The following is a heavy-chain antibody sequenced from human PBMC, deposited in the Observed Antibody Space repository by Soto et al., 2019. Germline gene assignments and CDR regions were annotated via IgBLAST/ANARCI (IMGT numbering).Heavy chain of an antibody. J-gene: IGHJ6*02. V-gene: IGHV5-51*01. CDR2: IYPGDSDT. CDR1: GYSFTSYW. Sequence: GESLKISCKGSGYSFTSYWIGWVRQMPGKGLEWMGIIYPGDSDTRYSPSFQGQVTISADKSISTAYLQWSSLKASDTAMYYCARHQDCSGWYGPYYYGMDVWGQGTTVTVS. D-gene: IGHD6-19*01. CDR3: ARHQDCSGWYGPYYYGMDV.